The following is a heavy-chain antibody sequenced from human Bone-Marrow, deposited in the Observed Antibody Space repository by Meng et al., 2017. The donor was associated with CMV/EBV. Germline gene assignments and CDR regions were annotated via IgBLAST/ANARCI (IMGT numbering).Heavy chain of an antibody. J-gene: IGHJ4*02. CDR3: ARDRGYCDSTSCYPKGDFDY. D-gene: IGHD2-2*01. Sequence: GRYYWSGIRQAPGKGLEWIGYIYYSGGTYYNPSLKSRITISVDTSKNQFSLKLSSVTPADTAVYYCARDRGYCDSTSCYPKGDFDYWGQGTLVTAPQ. V-gene: IGHV4-61*01. CDR1: GRYY. CDR2: IYYSGGT.